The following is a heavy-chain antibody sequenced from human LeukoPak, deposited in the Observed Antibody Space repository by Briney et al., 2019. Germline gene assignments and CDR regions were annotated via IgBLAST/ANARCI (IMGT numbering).Heavy chain of an antibody. CDR1: GFTFSSYG. Sequence: GGSLRLSCAASGFTFSSYGMHWVRQAPGKGLEWVAFIRYDGGNKYYADSVKGRFTISRDNSKNTLYLQMKSLRAEDTAVYYCAKGGGYEAQYYYYYLDVWGKGTTVTISS. CDR3: AKGGGYEAQYYYYYLDV. CDR2: IRYDGGNK. D-gene: IGHD5-12*01. V-gene: IGHV3-30*02. J-gene: IGHJ6*03.